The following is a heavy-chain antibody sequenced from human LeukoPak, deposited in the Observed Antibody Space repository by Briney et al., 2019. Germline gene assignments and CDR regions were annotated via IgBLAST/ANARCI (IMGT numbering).Heavy chain of an antibody. CDR2: ISGSGGST. CDR3: ARDCSSTSCHMYYFDY. D-gene: IGHD2-2*02. J-gene: IGHJ4*02. V-gene: IGHV3-23*01. Sequence: GGSLRLSCAASGFTFSSYAMSWVRQAPGKGLEWVSAISGSGGSTYYADSVKGRFTISRDNSKNMLYLQMNSLRAEDTAVYYCARDCSSTSCHMYYFDYWGQGTLVTVSS. CDR1: GFTFSSYA.